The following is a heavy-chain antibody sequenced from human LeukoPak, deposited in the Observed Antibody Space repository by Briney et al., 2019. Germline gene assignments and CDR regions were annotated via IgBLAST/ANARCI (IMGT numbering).Heavy chain of an antibody. CDR2: MNPNSGNT. CDR3: ARGQMAGIAARRDFDY. Sequence: ASVKVSCKASGYTFTSYDINWGRQATGQGLEWMGWMNPNSGNTGYAQKFQGRVTMTRNTSISTAYMELSSLRSEDTAVYYCARGQMAGIAARRDFDYWGQGTLVTVSS. D-gene: IGHD6-6*01. V-gene: IGHV1-8*01. J-gene: IGHJ4*02. CDR1: GYTFTSYD.